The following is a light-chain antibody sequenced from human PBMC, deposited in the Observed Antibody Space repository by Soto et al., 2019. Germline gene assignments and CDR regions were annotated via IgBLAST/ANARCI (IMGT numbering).Light chain of an antibody. V-gene: IGLV2-8*01. CDR1: ASDIGGYTF. CDR3: SAHGGTNPYV. J-gene: IGLJ1*01. Sequence: QSVLPQPPSASGSPGQSVAISCTGTASDIGGYTFVSWYQQHPGKAPKLLIYDVNKRPSGVPDRFSGSKSGNTASLTVSVLQAEDEADYYCSAHGGTNPYVFGTGTKLTVL. CDR2: DVN.